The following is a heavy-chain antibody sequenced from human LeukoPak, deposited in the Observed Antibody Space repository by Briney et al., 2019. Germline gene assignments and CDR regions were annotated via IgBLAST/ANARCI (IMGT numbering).Heavy chain of an antibody. D-gene: IGHD5-24*01. CDR1: GGTFSSYA. CDR2: IIPMLGIS. CDR3: ARESVTDGRRDFDY. V-gene: IGHV1-69*04. Sequence: ASVTVSCKASGGTFSSYAVSWVRQAPGQGLEGMGRIIPMLGISTYAQKFQGRVTLNADKSANTAYMDLSSLRFEDTAVYYCARESVTDGRRDFDYWGQGTLVTVSS. J-gene: IGHJ4*02.